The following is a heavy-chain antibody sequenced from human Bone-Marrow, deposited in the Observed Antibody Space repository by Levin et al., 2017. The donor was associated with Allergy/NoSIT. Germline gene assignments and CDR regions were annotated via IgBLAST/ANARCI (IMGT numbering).Heavy chain of an antibody. CDR1: GGSIRNSDYY. V-gene: IGHV4-39*01. CDR3: ARSKILRVFDS. D-gene: IGHD2/OR15-2a*01. CDR2: VFYRGNT. J-gene: IGHJ4*02. Sequence: SPTLSLTCFVSGGSIRNSDYYWGWVRQAPGQGLEWIGSVFYRGNTYSNPSLKSRDIISVDTSKNQFSLSLSSVTAADTAVYYCARSKILRVFDSWGQGTLVTVSS.